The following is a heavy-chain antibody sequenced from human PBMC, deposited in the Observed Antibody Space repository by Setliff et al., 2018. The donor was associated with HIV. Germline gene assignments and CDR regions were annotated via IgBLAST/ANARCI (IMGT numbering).Heavy chain of an antibody. D-gene: IGHD6-19*01. CDR3: ARDSPQVRIAVTGTTGHDY. CDR1: GFTFSSYW. J-gene: IGHJ4*02. CDR2: ISSTSSYI. Sequence: GGSLRLSCAASGFTFSSYWMHWVRQAPGKGLEWVSSISSTSSYIYYADSVKGRFTISRDNAKNSLYLQMNSLRAEDTAVYYCARDSPQVRIAVTGTTGHDYWGQGTLVTVSS. V-gene: IGHV3-21*01.